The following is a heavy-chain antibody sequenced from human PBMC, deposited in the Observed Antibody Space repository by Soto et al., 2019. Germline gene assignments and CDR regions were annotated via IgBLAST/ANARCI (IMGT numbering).Heavy chain of an antibody. CDR3: ARGGVSTRTFDY. Sequence: RGESLKISCKGSGYNFAGYWIAWVRQMPGKGLELMGIIYPSDSDTRYRPSFQGQVTISADKPISSAYLQWSSLRASDTAMYYCARGGVSTRTFDYWGQGTPVTVSS. V-gene: IGHV5-51*01. CDR1: GYNFAGYW. CDR2: IYPSDSDT. J-gene: IGHJ4*02. D-gene: IGHD3-3*01.